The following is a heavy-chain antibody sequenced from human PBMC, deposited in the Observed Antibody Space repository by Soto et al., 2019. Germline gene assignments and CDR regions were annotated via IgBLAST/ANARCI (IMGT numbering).Heavy chain of an antibody. Sequence: SETLSLTCTVSGGSISSGDYYWSWIRQPPGKGLEWIGYIYYSGSTYYNPSLKSRVTISVDTSKNQFSLKLSSVTAADTAVYYCAREYYDILTGYFMLDYRGQGTLVTVSS. J-gene: IGHJ4*02. CDR1: GGSISSGDYY. D-gene: IGHD3-9*01. V-gene: IGHV4-30-4*01. CDR2: IYYSGST. CDR3: AREYYDILTGYFMLDY.